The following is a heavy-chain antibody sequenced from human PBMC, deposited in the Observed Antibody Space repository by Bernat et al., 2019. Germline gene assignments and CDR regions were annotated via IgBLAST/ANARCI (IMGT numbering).Heavy chain of an antibody. CDR1: GGSISSGGYY. CDR3: ARVKVTFGGVISPPYYFDY. D-gene: IGHD3-16*02. V-gene: IGHV4-31*03. CDR2: IYYSGST. J-gene: IGHJ4*02. Sequence: QLQLQESGPGLVKPSQTLSLTCTVSGGSISSGGYYWSWIRQHPGKGLEWIGYIYYSGSTYYNPSLKSRVTISVDTSKNQFSLKLSSVTAADTAVYYCARVKVTFGGVISPPYYFDYWGQGTLVTVSS.